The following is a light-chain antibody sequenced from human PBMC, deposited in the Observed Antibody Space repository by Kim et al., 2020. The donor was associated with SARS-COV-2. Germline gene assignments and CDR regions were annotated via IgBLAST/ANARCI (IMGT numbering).Light chain of an antibody. CDR1: KLGDKY. J-gene: IGLJ3*02. CDR3: QVWDSSTKGV. V-gene: IGLV3-1*01. CDR2: QDT. Sequence: SYELTQPPSVSVSPGQTASITCSGDKLGDKYVCWYQQKPGQSPAPVIFQDTKRPSGIPERFSGSKSGNTATLTLSGTQPTDEAYYYCQVWDSSTKGVFGG.